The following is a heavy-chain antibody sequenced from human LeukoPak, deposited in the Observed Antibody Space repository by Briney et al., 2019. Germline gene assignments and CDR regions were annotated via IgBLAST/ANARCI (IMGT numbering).Heavy chain of an antibody. D-gene: IGHD5-12*01. CDR1: GFTFSSYW. CDR3: ARDWGVDIVATTRAFDI. CDR2: IKQDGSEK. Sequence: GGSLRLSCAASGFTFSSYWMSWVRQAPGKGLEWVANIKQDGSEKYYVDSVKGRFTISRDNAKNSLYLQMNSLRAEDTAVYYCARDWGVDIVATTRAFDIWGQGTMVTV. V-gene: IGHV3-7*01. J-gene: IGHJ3*02.